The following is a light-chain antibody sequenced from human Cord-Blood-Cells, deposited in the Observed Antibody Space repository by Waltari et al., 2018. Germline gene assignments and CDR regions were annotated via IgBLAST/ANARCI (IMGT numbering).Light chain of an antibody. CDR3: QQSYSTPLYT. CDR1: QSISSY. J-gene: IGKJ2*01. CDR2: AAS. Sequence: DIQMTQSPSSLSASVGARVTITCRASQSISSYLNWYQQKPGKAPKLLIYAASSLQSGVPSRFSGSGSWTDFTLTISSLQPEDFATYYCQQSYSTPLYTFGQGTKLEIK. V-gene: IGKV1-39*01.